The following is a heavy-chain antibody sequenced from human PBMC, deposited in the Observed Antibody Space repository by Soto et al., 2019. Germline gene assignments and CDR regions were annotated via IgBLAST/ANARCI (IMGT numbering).Heavy chain of an antibody. V-gene: IGHV4-31*03. CDR2: IYYNGTT. D-gene: IGHD6-25*01. Sequence: SETLSLTCTVSGDSISSGGYYWSWIRQHPGKGLEWIGHIYYNGTTYYNPTLKSRVSISVDTSKNQFSLKLSSVAAADTAVYYCARPHGGSSGWDNWFDPWGQGTLVTVSS. CDR3: ARPHGGSSGWDNWFDP. J-gene: IGHJ5*02. CDR1: GDSISSGGYY.